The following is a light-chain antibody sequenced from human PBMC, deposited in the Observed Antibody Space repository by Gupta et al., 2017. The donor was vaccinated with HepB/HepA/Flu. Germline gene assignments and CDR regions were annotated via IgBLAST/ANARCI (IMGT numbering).Light chain of an antibody. CDR1: QGISSY. CDR3: QHRNSSPFT. CDR2: AAS. J-gene: IGKJ4*01. V-gene: IGKV1-9*01. Sequence: DIQLTQSPSFLSASVGDRVTITCRASQGISSYLAWYQQKPGKAPKLLIYAASTLKSGVPSRFSGSGSGTEFTLTISSRQPEDFATYYCQHRNSSPFTFGRGTKVDIK.